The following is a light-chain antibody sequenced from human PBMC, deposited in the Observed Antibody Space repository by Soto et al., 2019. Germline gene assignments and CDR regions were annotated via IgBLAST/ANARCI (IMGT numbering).Light chain of an antibody. Sequence: EIVMTQSPATLSVSPGERATLSCRASQSVSSNLAWYQQKPGQPPRLLIYDASTRATGIPARFSGSGSGTEFTLTISSLQSEDFAVYYCQQYGSSGTFGQGTKVEIK. CDR2: DAS. J-gene: IGKJ1*01. CDR3: QQYGSSGT. V-gene: IGKV3-15*01. CDR1: QSVSSN.